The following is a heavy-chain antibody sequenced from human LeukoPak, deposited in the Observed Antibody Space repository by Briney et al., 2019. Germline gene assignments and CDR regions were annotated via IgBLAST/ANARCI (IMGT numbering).Heavy chain of an antibody. CDR3: ARDGYNLAFDY. CDR1: GGTFSSYA. V-gene: IGHV1-69*06. Sequence: ASVKVSCKASGGTFSSYAISWVRQAPGQGLEWMGGIIPIFGTANYAQKFQGRVTITADKSTSTAYMELSSLRSEDTAVYYCARDGYNLAFDYWGQGTLVTVSS. D-gene: IGHD5-24*01. CDR2: IIPIFGTA. J-gene: IGHJ4*02.